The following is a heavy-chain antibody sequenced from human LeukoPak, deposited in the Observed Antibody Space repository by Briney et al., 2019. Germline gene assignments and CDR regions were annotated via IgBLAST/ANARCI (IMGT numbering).Heavy chain of an antibody. J-gene: IGHJ4*02. CDR3: ARLQGSYYDSSGYNAGAAVDY. CDR2: INPNSGGT. D-gene: IGHD3-22*01. V-gene: IGHV1-2*02. CDR1: GYTFTGYY. Sequence: GASVKVSCKASGYTFTGYYMHWVRQAPGQGLEWMGWINPNSGGTNYAQKFQGRVTMTRDTSISTAYMELSRLRSDDTAVYYCARLQGSYYDSSGYNAGAAVDYWGQGTLVTVSS.